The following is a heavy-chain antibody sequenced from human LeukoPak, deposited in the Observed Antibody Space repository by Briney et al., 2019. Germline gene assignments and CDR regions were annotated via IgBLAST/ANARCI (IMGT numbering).Heavy chain of an antibody. D-gene: IGHD4-11*01. J-gene: IGHJ4*02. CDR2: ISSSGSTI. Sequence: GGSLRLSCAASGFTFSNYYMSWIRQAPGKGLEWISYISSSGSTIYYADSVKGRFTISRDNAKNSLYLQMNSLRAEDTAVYYCAGGIDYGTYAAYLDYWGQGTLVTVS. CDR3: AGGIDYGTYAAYLDY. V-gene: IGHV3-11*01. CDR1: GFTFSNYY.